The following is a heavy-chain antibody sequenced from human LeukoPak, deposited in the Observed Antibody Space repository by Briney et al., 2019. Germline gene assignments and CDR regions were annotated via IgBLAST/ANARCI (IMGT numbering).Heavy chain of an antibody. CDR2: ISGSGGST. CDR1: GFTFSSYG. D-gene: IGHD2-15*01. Sequence: GGSLRLSCAASGFTFSSYGMSWVRQAPGKGLEWVSAISGSGGSTYYADSVKGRFTISRDNSKNTLYLQMNSLRAEDTAVYYCAKDCSGGSCCDYWGQGTLVTVSS. J-gene: IGHJ4*02. CDR3: AKDCSGGSCCDY. V-gene: IGHV3-23*01.